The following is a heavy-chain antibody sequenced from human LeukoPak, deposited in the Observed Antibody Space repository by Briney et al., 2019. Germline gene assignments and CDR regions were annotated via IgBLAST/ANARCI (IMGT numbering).Heavy chain of an antibody. V-gene: IGHV4-34*01. CDR3: ARHRGWLDY. CDR1: GESFNGYY. J-gene: IGHJ4*02. Sequence: KPSETLSLTCAVYGESFNGYYWSWIRQPPGKGLEWIGEVNHSGSTNYNPSLKSRVTISVDMSKNQFSLKLSPVNAADTAVYYCARHRGWLDYWGQGGLVTVSS. CDR2: VNHSGST.